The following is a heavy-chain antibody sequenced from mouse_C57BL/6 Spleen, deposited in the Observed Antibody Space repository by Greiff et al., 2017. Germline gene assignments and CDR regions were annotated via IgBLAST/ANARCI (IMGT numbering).Heavy chain of an antibody. Sequence: VNVVESGAELMKPGASVKLSCKATGYTFTGYWIEWVKQRPGHGLEWIGEILPGSGSTNYNEKFKGKATFTADTSSNTAYMQLSSLTTEDSAIYYCVCVAYYYGSSPYYAMDYWGQGTSVTVSS. CDR3: VCVAYYYGSSPYYAMDY. CDR1: GYTFTGYW. D-gene: IGHD1-1*01. V-gene: IGHV1-9*01. J-gene: IGHJ4*01. CDR2: ILPGSGST.